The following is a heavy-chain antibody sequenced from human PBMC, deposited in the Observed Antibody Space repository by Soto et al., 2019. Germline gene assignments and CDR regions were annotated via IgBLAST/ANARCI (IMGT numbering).Heavy chain of an antibody. Sequence: SETLSLTCSVSGASISSGGYYWNWIRQHPGKGLEWIGYIYYSGTTYYNPSLKSRVTISVDTSKNQFSLKLSSVTPEDTAVYYCARVQHPAYFDYWGQGTPVTVSS. CDR2: IYYSGTT. V-gene: IGHV4-31*03. J-gene: IGHJ4*02. CDR3: ARVQHPAYFDY. CDR1: GASISSGGYY.